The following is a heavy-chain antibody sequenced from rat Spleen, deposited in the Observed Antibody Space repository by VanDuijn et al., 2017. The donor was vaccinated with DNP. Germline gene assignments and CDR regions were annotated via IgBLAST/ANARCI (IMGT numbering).Heavy chain of an antibody. CDR2: IDSAGST. Sequence: DVHLQESGPGLVKTSQSLSLTCSVTGYSIISSFRWNWIRKFPGNELEWMGYIDSAGSTNYNPSLKSRISITRDTSKNQFFLQFNSVTTEDTATYYCVRRNIRLSYAMDAWGQGTSVTVSS. CDR3: VRRNIRLSYAMDA. V-gene: IGHV3-3*01. CDR1: GYSIISSFR. D-gene: IGHD1-5*01. J-gene: IGHJ4*01.